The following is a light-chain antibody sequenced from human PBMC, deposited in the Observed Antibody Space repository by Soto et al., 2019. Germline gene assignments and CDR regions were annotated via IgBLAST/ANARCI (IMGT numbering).Light chain of an antibody. CDR3: QQANSFPTT. CDR1: QDISDY. Sequence: DTQMTQSPSSLSASVGDRVTITCQANQDISDYLNWFQQRPGKAPKLLIYDASNLETGVPSRFSGSGSGTDFTLTISSLQPGDFATYYCQQANSFPTTFGQGTRLEIK. J-gene: IGKJ5*01. V-gene: IGKV1-33*01. CDR2: DAS.